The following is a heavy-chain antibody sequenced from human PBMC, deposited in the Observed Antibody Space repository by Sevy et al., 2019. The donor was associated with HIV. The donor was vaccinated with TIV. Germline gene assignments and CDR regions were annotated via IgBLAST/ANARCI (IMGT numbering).Heavy chain of an antibody. CDR2: SSPHNGDT. CDR3: ARSYCSGGRCYSLAY. Sequence: ASVKVSCKTSGYTFTSYRITWVRQAPGKGLEWLGWSSPHNGDTNYAQRVQGRVTMITDTSTTTAYLELRSLTSDDTAEDYCARSYCSGGRCYSLAYWGQGTLVTVSS. V-gene: IGHV1-18*01. D-gene: IGHD2-15*01. J-gene: IGHJ4*02. CDR1: GYTFTSYR.